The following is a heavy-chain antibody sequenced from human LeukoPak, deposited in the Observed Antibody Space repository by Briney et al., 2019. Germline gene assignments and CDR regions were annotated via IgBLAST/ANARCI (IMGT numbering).Heavy chain of an antibody. J-gene: IGHJ6*03. CDR3: AISGWYVPYYYYYMDV. D-gene: IGHD6-19*01. Sequence: GASVKVSCKASGHTFTGYYMHWVRQAPGQGLEWMGWINPSSGGTNYAQKFQGRVTMTRDTSISTAYMELSRLRSDDTAVYYCAISGWYVPYYYYYMDVWGKGTTVTISS. CDR2: INPSSGGT. V-gene: IGHV1-2*02. CDR1: GHTFTGYY.